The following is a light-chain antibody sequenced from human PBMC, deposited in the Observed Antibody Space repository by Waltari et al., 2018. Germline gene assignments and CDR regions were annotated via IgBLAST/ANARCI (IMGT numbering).Light chain of an antibody. Sequence: DIQLTQSPSTLSAPVGYKVRITCRASQSVSRWLAWYQQKPGKAPQLLIYLASTLKNGVPSRFSGSGSGTEFTLTISSLQPDDFGTYYCQQYSDKVTFGQGTKLEIK. V-gene: IGKV1-5*03. CDR2: LAS. J-gene: IGKJ2*01. CDR3: QQYSDKVT. CDR1: QSVSRW.